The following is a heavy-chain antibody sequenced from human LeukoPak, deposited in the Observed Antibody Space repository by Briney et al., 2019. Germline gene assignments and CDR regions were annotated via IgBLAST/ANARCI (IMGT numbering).Heavy chain of an antibody. V-gene: IGHV4-59*05. CDR3: ASHRHNGGHHF. D-gene: IGHD3-16*01. Sequence: LRLSCAASGFTFSSYEMNWVRQAPGKGLEWIGSIYYSGSTYYNSALNSRLTISVDTSKNQFSLNLASVTAADTAVYYCASHRHNGGHHFWGQGTLVTVSS. CDR1: GFTFSSYE. J-gene: IGHJ4*02. CDR2: IYYSGST.